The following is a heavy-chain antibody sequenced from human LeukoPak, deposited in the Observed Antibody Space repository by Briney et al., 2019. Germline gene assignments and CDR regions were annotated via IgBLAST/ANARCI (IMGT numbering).Heavy chain of an antibody. V-gene: IGHV1-69*01. J-gene: IGHJ6*02. CDR1: GGTFSSYA. CDR3: ATTSTPSDYYYYYGMDV. Sequence: GASVKVSCKASGGTFSSYAISWVRQAPGQGLEWMGGIIPIFGTANYAQKFQGRVTITADESTSTAYMELSSLRSEDTAVYYCATTSTPSDYYYYYGMDVWGQGTTVTVS. CDR2: IIPIFGTA. D-gene: IGHD5-12*01.